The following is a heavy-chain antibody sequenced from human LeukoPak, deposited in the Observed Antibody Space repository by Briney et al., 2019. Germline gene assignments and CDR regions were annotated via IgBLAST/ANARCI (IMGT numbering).Heavy chain of an antibody. J-gene: IGHJ4*02. CDR2: IYSSGNT. D-gene: IGHD5-18*01. CDR1: GDSIYSNNYH. CDR3: ARADGYSYGKIDY. Sequence: SETLSLTCSVSGDSIYSNNYHWGWIRQPQGKGLEWIGSIYSSGNTYYNPSLKSRVTISIEMSSNQFSLKLRSVTAADTAVYYCARADGYSYGKIDYWGQGTLVTVSS. V-gene: IGHV4-39*07.